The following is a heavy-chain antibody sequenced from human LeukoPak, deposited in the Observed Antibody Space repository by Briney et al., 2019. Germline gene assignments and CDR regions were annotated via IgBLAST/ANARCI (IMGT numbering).Heavy chain of an antibody. CDR3: ARTVYSNYARRLCRGECYYFDT. V-gene: IGHV4-59*01. CDR1: VGSISNYY. CDR2: IYYSGSSGST. D-gene: IGHD2-21*01. J-gene: IGHJ2*01. Sequence: SETLSLTCTVSVGSISNYYWSWIRQPPGKGLEWIGYIYYSGSSGSTNYNPSLESRVTISVDTSKKQFSLKLSSVTAADTAVYYCARTVYSNYARRLCRGECYYFDTWGRGTLVTVSS.